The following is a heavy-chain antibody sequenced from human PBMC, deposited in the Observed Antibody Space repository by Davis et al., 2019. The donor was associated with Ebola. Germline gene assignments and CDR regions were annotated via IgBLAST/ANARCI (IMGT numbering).Heavy chain of an antibody. Sequence: SQTLSLTCAISGDSVSSNSAAWNWIRQSPSRGLEWLGRTYYRSKWYNDYAVSVKSRITINPDTSKNQFSLQLNSVTPEDTAVYYCARAGGDSSGPYYYYYGMDVWGQGTTVTVSS. CDR2: TYYRSKWYN. J-gene: IGHJ6*02. CDR1: GDSVSSNSAA. D-gene: IGHD3-22*01. CDR3: ARAGGDSSGPYYYYYGMDV. V-gene: IGHV6-1*01.